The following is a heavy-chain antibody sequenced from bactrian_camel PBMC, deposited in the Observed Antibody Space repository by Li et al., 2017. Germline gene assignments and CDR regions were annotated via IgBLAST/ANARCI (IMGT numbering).Heavy chain of an antibody. V-gene: IGHV3S53*01. CDR3: AVEGRGSRGEHCYSLNY. Sequence: HVQLVESGGGSVQAGGSLRLSCTDISRTYCMGWFRQAPGKQREGVAAIDSDGTTSYTDSVKGQWTISKDNAENTLYLQMNQLKPEDTAMYYRAVEGRGSRGEHCYSLNYWGQGTQVTVS. CDR2: IDSDGTT. CDR1: ISRTYC. J-gene: IGHJ4*01. D-gene: IGHD6*01.